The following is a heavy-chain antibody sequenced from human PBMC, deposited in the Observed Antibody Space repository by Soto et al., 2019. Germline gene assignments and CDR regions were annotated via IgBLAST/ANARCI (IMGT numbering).Heavy chain of an antibody. CDR3: AQYYFDSGEGH. CDR2: IKQGGSEK. V-gene: IGHV3-7*05. J-gene: IGHJ4*02. CDR1: GFMFSDCW. Sequence: GGSLRLSCAASGFMFSDCWMSWVRQVPGKGLEWVANIKQGGSEKYYADSVKGRFTISRDDAKNSLYLQMDSLRAEDTAVYFCAQYYFDSGEGHWGQGTQVTVSS. D-gene: IGHD3-10*01.